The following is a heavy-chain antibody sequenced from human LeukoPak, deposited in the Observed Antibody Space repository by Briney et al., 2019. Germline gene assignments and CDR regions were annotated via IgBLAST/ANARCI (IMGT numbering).Heavy chain of an antibody. V-gene: IGHV3-21*01. J-gene: IGHJ5*02. CDR3: ASQSYARFDP. CDR1: EFTFSSYT. Sequence: PGGSLRLSCAASEFTFSSYTMNWVRQAPGKGLEWVSSISSSSYYIYYADSVKGRFTISRDNAKNSLYLQMNSLRAEDTAVYYCASQSYARFDPWGQGTLVTVSS. D-gene: IGHD3-16*01. CDR2: ISSSSYYI.